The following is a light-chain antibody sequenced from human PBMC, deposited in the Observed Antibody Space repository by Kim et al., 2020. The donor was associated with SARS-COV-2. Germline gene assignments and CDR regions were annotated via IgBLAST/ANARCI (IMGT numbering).Light chain of an antibody. J-gene: IGKJ2*04. V-gene: IGKV3-20*01. CDR3: QEYGTSPTGS. CDR1: QSVSTNH. Sequence: EIVLTQSPGTLSLSPGEIATLSCRASQSVSTNHLGWYQQIPGQAPRLLIYATSTRAAGIPDRFRGSRSGTNFTLSISRLEPEDFAVYYCQEYGTSPTGSFGQGTKLEI. CDR2: ATS.